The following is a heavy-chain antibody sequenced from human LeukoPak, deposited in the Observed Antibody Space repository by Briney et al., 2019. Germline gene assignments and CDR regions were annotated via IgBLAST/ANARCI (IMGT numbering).Heavy chain of an antibody. J-gene: IGHJ4*02. V-gene: IGHV3-74*01. CDR2: INSDGSST. CDR1: GFTFSSYS. Sequence: TGGSLRLSCAASGFTFSSYSMNWVRQAPGKGLVWVSRINSDGSSTIHADSVKGRFTISRDNAKNTLYLQMNSLRAEDTAVYYCAREVYSSGWSSFDYWGQGTLVTVSS. CDR3: AREVYSSGWSSFDY. D-gene: IGHD6-19*01.